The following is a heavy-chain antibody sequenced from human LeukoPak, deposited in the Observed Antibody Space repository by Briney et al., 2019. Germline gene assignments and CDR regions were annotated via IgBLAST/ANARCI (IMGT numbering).Heavy chain of an antibody. J-gene: IGHJ5*02. Sequence: ASETLSLTCAVYGGSFSGYYWSWIRQPPGKGLEWIGEINHSGSTNYNPSLKGRVTISVDTSKNQFSLKLSSVTAADTAVYYCARGQLRFLEWLKYNWFDPWGQGTLVTVSS. CDR3: ARGQLRFLEWLKYNWFDP. V-gene: IGHV4-34*01. CDR2: INHSGST. CDR1: GGSFSGYY. D-gene: IGHD3-3*01.